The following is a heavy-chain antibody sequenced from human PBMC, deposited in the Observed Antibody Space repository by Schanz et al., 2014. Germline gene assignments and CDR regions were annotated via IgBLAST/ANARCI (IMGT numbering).Heavy chain of an antibody. CDR3: ARAGYDADNWFDP. D-gene: IGHD2-2*01. Sequence: EVQLLESGGGLVQPGGSLRLSCLASGFAFSSYGMNWLRQAPGKGLEWVSVIGVDGTTTYYADSVKGRFTISRDNAKNSLFLQMNSLRAEDTAVYYCARAGYDADNWFDPWGQGTLVTGSS. V-gene: IGHV3-23*01. CDR1: GFAFSSYG. CDR2: IGVDGTTT. J-gene: IGHJ5*02.